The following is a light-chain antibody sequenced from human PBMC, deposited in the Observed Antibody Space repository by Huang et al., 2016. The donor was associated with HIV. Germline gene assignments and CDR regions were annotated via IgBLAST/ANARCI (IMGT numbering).Light chain of an antibody. CDR1: QSLLHSDGNTY. J-gene: IGKJ2*01. V-gene: IGKV2-24*01. Sequence: EIVMTQTPLSLPVALGQPASITCRSSQSLLHSDGNTYLNWLQQRPGQSPRLLIYKISNQFSGVPDRFSGSGAGTVFTLKISRVEPEDVGIYYCTQATHFPYTFGQGTKLEIK. CDR2: KIS. CDR3: TQATHFPYT.